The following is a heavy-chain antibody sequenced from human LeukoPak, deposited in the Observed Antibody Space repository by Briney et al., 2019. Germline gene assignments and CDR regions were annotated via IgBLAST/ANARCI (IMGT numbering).Heavy chain of an antibody. Sequence: GGSLRLSCAASGFNVSSNFINWVRQAPGKGLEWVSVIYRGGSTHYADSVKGRFTISRDNSKNKIYLQMNSLRAEDTAVYYCAREALPSSDYWGQGTLVTVSS. CDR3: AREALPSSDY. CDR1: GFNVSSNF. CDR2: IYRGGST. D-gene: IGHD6-6*01. J-gene: IGHJ4*02. V-gene: IGHV3-66*01.